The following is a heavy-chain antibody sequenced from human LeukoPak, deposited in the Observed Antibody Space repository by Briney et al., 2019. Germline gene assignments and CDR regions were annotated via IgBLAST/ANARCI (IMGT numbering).Heavy chain of an antibody. J-gene: IGHJ4*02. CDR3: ARDPAKFWSGHDY. CDR1: GFTFSSYA. Sequence: GGSLRLSCAASGFTFSSYAMSWVRQAPGKGLEWVSAISGSGGSTYYADSVKGRFTISRDNSKNTLYLQMNSLRAEDTAVYYCARDPAKFWSGHDYWGQGTLVTVSS. D-gene: IGHD3-3*01. V-gene: IGHV3-23*01. CDR2: ISGSGGST.